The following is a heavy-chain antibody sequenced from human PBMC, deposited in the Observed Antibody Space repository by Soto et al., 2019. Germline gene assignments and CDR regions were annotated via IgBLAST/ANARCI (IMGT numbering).Heavy chain of an antibody. D-gene: IGHD3-9*01. J-gene: IGHJ6*02. CDR2: IYYSGST. CDR3: ARVDILTGYGCMDX. CDR1: GDSIRSVNHY. V-gene: IGHV4-30-4*01. Sequence: SETLSLTCTVSGDSIRSVNHYWSWIRQPPGKGLELIGYIYYSGSTYYSPSLKSRVTISVDTSKKQFSLKLNSVTAADTAVYYCARVDILTGYGCMDXWGQGTTVTVS.